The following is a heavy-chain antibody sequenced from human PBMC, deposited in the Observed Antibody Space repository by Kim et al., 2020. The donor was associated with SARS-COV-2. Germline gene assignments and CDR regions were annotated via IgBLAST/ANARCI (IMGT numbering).Heavy chain of an antibody. J-gene: IGHJ4*02. V-gene: IGHV4-39*07. CDR2: IYYSGST. D-gene: IGHD5-18*01. CDR3: AITWAGDGPYSYGLI. Sequence: SETLSLTCTVSGGSISSSSYYWGWIRQPPGKGLEWIGSIYYSGSTYYNPSLKSRVTISVDTSKNQFSLKLSSVTAADTAVYYCAITWAGDGPYSYGLIWGQGTLVTVSS. CDR1: GGSISSSSYY.